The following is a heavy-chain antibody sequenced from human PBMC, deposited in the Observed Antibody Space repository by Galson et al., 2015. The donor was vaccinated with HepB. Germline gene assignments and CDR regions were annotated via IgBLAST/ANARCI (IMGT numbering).Heavy chain of an antibody. D-gene: IGHD3-9*01. V-gene: IGHV3-30*03. CDR2: ALYDGSDN. CDR1: GFTLSRYG. Sequence: SLRLSCAASGFTLSRYGMHWVRQTPGKGLEWVAAALYDGSDNYYTDSVKGRFTISRDSSQNTVYLQMNSLRAADTAIYYCATDRGDVLTGYDFYFDSWGQGTLVTVSS. CDR3: ATDRGDVLTGYDFYFDS. J-gene: IGHJ4*02.